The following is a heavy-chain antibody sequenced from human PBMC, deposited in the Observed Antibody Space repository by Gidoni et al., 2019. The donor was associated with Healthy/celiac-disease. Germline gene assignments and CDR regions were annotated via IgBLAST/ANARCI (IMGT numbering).Heavy chain of an antibody. J-gene: IGHJ4*02. CDR1: GFTVSSYW. Sequence: EVQLVESGGGWVQPGESLRRSGAASGFTVSSYWMSWVRQAPGKGLEWVADINQDGNEKYYVDSVKGRFTISRDNAKNSLYLQMNSLRAEDAAVYYCARGGWGFDYWGQGTLVTVSS. D-gene: IGHD6-19*01. CDR2: INQDGNEK. CDR3: ARGGWGFDY. V-gene: IGHV3-7*03.